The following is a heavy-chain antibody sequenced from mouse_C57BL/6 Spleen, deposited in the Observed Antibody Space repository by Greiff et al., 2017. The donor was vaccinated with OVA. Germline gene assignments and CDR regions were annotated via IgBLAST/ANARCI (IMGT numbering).Heavy chain of an antibody. V-gene: IGHV1-20*01. D-gene: IGHD1-1*01. J-gene: IGHJ2*01. CDR2: INPYNGDT. CDR1: GYSFTGYF. CDR3: ARRGSTVVARGNYFDY. Sequence: EVKLVESGPELVKPGDSVKISCKASGYSFTGYFMNWVMQSHGKSLEWIGRINPYNGDTFYNQKFKGKATLTVDKSSSTAHMELRSLTSEDSAVYYCARRGSTVVARGNYFDYWGQGTTLTVSS.